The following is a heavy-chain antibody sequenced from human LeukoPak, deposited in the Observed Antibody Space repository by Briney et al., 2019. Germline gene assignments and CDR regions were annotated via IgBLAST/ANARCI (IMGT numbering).Heavy chain of an antibody. CDR1: GFTFSSYT. CDR2: ISGRSSYI. CDR3: ARGYSGSYRGTFEY. D-gene: IGHD1-26*01. Sequence: GGSLRLSCAASGFTFSSYTMNWVRQAPGKGREWVSAISGRSSYINYADSVKGRFTISRDNAKNSLFLQMNSLRAEDTAVYYCARGYSGSYRGTFEYWGQGTLVTVSS. V-gene: IGHV3-21*01. J-gene: IGHJ4*02.